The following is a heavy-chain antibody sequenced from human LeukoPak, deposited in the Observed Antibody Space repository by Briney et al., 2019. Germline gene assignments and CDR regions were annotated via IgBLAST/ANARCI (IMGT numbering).Heavy chain of an antibody. J-gene: IGHJ3*02. V-gene: IGHV4-39*07. D-gene: IGHD2-21*02. CDR1: GGSISSSSYY. CDR3: ARVRAYCGGDCRAFDI. Sequence: SETLSLTCTVSGGSISSSSYYWGWIRQPPGKGLEWIGSIYYSGSTYYNPSLKSRVTISVDTSKNQFSLKLSSVTAADTAVYYCARVRAYCGGDCRAFDIWGQGTMVTVSS. CDR2: IYYSGST.